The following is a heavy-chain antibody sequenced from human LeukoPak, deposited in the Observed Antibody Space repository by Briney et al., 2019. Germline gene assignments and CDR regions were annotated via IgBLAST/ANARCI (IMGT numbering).Heavy chain of an antibody. Sequence: PSETLSLTCTVSGGSISSGSYYWSWIRQPAGKGLEWIGRIYTSGSTNYNPSLKSRVTISVDTSKNQFSLKLSSVTAADTAVYYCASGHSGYDYYYWGQGTLVTVSS. V-gene: IGHV4-61*02. CDR3: ASGHSGYDYYY. CDR2: IYTSGST. D-gene: IGHD5-12*01. CDR1: GGSISSGSYY. J-gene: IGHJ4*02.